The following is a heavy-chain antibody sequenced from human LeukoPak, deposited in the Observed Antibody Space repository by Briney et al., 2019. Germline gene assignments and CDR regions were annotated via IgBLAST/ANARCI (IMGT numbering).Heavy chain of an antibody. J-gene: IGHJ5*02. CDR1: GGSISSYY. CDR2: IYYSGST. Sequence: SETLSLTCTVSGGSISSYYWSWIRRPPGKGLEWIGYIYYSGSTNYNPSLKSRVTISVDTSKNQFSLKLSSVTAADTAVYYCARFGYCSSTSCRPFDPWGQGTLVTVSS. V-gene: IGHV4-59*01. D-gene: IGHD2-2*01. CDR3: ARFGYCSSTSCRPFDP.